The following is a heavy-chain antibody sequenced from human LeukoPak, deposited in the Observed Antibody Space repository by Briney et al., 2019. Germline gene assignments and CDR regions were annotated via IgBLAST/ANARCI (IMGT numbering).Heavy chain of an antibody. Sequence: KPSETLSLTCTVSGGPISSYYWSWIRQPPGKGLEWIGYIYYSGSTNYNPSLKSRVTISVDTSKNQFSLKLSSVTAADTAVYYCARAGYCSSTSCYAGYFDYWGQGTLVTVSS. CDR1: GGPISSYY. CDR3: ARAGYCSSTSCYAGYFDY. CDR2: IYYSGST. V-gene: IGHV4-59*01. J-gene: IGHJ4*02. D-gene: IGHD2-2*01.